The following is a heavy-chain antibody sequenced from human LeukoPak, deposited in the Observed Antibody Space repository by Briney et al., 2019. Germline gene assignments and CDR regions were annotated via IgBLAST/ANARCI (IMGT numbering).Heavy chain of an antibody. CDR2: IYSGGST. CDR3: ARHLSITIFGVVEYYMDV. V-gene: IGHV3-53*01. D-gene: IGHD3-3*01. Sequence: GGSLRLSCAASGFTVSSNYMSWVRQAPGKGLEWVSVIYSGGSTYYADSVKGRFTISRDNSKNTLYLQMNSLRAEDTAVYYCARHLSITIFGVVEYYMDVWGKGTTVTVSS. J-gene: IGHJ6*03. CDR1: GFTVSSNY.